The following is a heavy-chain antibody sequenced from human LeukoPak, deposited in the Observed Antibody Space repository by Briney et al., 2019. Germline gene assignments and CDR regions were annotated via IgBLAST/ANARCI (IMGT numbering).Heavy chain of an antibody. CDR3: ARRDGSGSSRRYWYFDL. J-gene: IGHJ2*01. CDR1: GGPISSYY. D-gene: IGHD3-10*01. Sequence: SETLSLTCTVSGGPISSYYWGWIRQPPGKGLEWIGRIYYSGSPYYNPSLKSRVTISVDPSKNQFSLKLSSVTAADTAVYYCARRDGSGSSRRYWYFDLWGRGTLVTVSS. CDR2: IYYSGSP. V-gene: IGHV4-39*01.